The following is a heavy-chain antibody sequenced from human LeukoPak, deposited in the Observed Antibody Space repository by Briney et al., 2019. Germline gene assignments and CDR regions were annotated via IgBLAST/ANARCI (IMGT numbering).Heavy chain of an antibody. CDR1: GFTVSSNY. V-gene: IGHV3-53*01. CDR2: IYSGGST. Sequence: GGSLRLSCAASGFTVSSNYMSWVRQAPGKGLEWVSVIYSGGSTYYADSVKGRFTISRDNSKNTLYLQMNSLRAEDTAVYYCARAGSGSSSFDYWGQGTPVTVSS. CDR3: ARAGSGSSSFDY. J-gene: IGHJ4*02. D-gene: IGHD1-26*01.